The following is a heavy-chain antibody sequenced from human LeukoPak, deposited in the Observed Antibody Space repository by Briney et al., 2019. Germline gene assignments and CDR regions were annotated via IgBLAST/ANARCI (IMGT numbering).Heavy chain of an antibody. J-gene: IGHJ6*03. CDR2: ISGSGGST. CDR3: ARSIGYSYGLYYYYYYMDV. D-gene: IGHD5-18*01. V-gene: IGHV3-23*01. Sequence: GGSLRLSCAASGFTFSSYAMSWVRQAPGKGLEWVSAISGSGGSTYYADSVKGRFTISRDNSKNTLYLQMNSLRAEDTAVYYCARSIGYSYGLYYYYYYMDVWGKGTTVTVSS. CDR1: GFTFSSYA.